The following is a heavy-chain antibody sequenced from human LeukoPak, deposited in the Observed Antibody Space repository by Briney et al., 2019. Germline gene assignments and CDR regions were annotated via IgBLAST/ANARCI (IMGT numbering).Heavy chain of an antibody. Sequence: GGSLRLSCAASGFTFSSYAMSWVRQAPGKGLEWVSAISGSGGSTYYADSVKGRFTISRDNSKNTLYLQMNSLRAEATAVYYCAKQGISMVRGVIIKNLDWYFDLWGRGTLVTVSS. J-gene: IGHJ2*01. CDR2: ISGSGGST. CDR3: AKQGISMVRGVIIKNLDWYFDL. V-gene: IGHV3-23*01. CDR1: GFTFSSYA. D-gene: IGHD3-10*01.